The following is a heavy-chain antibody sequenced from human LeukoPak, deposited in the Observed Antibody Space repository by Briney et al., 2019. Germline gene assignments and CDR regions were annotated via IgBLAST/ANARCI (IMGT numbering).Heavy chain of an antibody. V-gene: IGHV5-51*01. D-gene: IGHD5-18*01. J-gene: IGHJ5*02. Sequence: GESLKISCKDSGYSFTSYWIGWVRQTPGKGLEWMGVIYPGDSRTRYNPSFEGQVTISADKSINTAYLQWSSLKASDTAMYYCACREFYSPWPGPWGQGTLVTVSS. CDR1: GYSFTSYW. CDR3: ACREFYSPWPGP. CDR2: IYPGDSRT.